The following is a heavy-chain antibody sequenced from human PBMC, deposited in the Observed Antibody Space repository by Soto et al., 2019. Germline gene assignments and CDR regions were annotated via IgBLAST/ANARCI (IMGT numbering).Heavy chain of an antibody. CDR3: ARGGGGSGSYRGGRYYYYYYMDV. D-gene: IGHD3-10*01. Sequence: PSETLSLTCTVSGGSISSGGYYWSWIRQHPGKGLEWIGYIYYSGSTYYNPSLKSRVTISVDTSKNQFSLKLSSVTAADTAVYYCARGGGGSGSYRGGRYYYYYYMDVWGKGTTVTVSS. J-gene: IGHJ6*03. CDR1: GGSISSGGYY. CDR2: IYYSGST. V-gene: IGHV4-31*03.